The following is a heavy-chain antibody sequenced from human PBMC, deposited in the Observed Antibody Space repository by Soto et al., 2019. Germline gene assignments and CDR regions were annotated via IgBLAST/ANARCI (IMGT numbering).Heavy chain of an antibody. V-gene: IGHV4-31*03. D-gene: IGHD3-3*01. J-gene: IGHJ5*02. CDR3: ARWWSGSRQGFDP. CDR1: GGSISSGDYY. Sequence: QVQLQESGPGLVKPSQTLSLTCTVSGGSISSGDYYWSWIRQHPGKGLEWIGYIYYSGSTYYNPSLKRRDTISVSTSKNQCALKLSSVTAADTAVYYCARWWSGSRQGFDPWGQGTLVTVSS. CDR2: IYYSGST.